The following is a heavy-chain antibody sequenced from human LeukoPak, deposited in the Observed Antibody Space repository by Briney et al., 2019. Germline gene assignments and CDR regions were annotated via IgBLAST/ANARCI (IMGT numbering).Heavy chain of an antibody. CDR2: INPNSGGT. V-gene: IGHV1-2*02. D-gene: IGHD1-26*01. J-gene: IGHJ3*02. CDR3: ARDRAVGSSDAFDI. CDR1: GYTFTGYY. Sequence: PGASVKVSCKASGYTFTGYYMHWVRQAPGQGLEWMGWINPNSGGTNYAQKFQGRVTMTRDTSISTAYMELSRLRSDDTAVYYCARDRAVGSSDAFDIWGQGTMVTVSS.